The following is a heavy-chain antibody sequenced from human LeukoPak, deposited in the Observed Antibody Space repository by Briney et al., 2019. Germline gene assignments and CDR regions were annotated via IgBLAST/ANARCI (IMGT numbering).Heavy chain of an antibody. CDR3: AKGRPYGDYVSDFDY. D-gene: IGHD4-17*01. Sequence: PGGSLRLSCAASGFTFNSYVVSWVRQTPGKGLEWVSYISTRGGSTYYADSVKGRFTISRDNSKNTLNLQMNSLRAEDTAVYYCAKGRPYGDYVSDFDYWGQGTLVTVSS. CDR2: ISTRGGST. CDR1: GFTFNSYV. V-gene: IGHV3-23*01. J-gene: IGHJ4*02.